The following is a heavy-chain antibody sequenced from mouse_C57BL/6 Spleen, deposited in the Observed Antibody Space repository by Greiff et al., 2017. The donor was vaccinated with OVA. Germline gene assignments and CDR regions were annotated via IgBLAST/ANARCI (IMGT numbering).Heavy chain of an antibody. CDR3: ARYQYDAMDY. V-gene: IGHV7-3*01. Sequence: EVQLVESGGGLVQPGGSLSLSCAASGFTFTDYYMSWVRQPPGKALEWLGFIRNKANGYTTEYSASVKGRFTISRDNSQSILYLQMNALRAEDSATYYCARYQYDAMDYWGQGTSVTVSS. J-gene: IGHJ4*01. CDR1: GFTFTDYY. CDR2: IRNKANGYTT.